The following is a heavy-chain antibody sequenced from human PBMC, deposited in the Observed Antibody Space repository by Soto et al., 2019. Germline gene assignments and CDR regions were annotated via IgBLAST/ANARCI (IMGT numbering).Heavy chain of an antibody. CDR1: GGTFSGYY. J-gene: IGHJ5*02. CDR2: INHSGST. CDR3: AAVVPAAIEWFDP. Sequence: PSETLSLTCSVCGGTFSGYYWSWIRQPPGKGLEWIGEINHSGSTNYNPSLKSRVTISVDTSKNQFSLKLSSVTAADTAVYYCAAVVPAAIEWFDPWGQGTLLTVSS. V-gene: IGHV4-34*08. D-gene: IGHD2-2*01.